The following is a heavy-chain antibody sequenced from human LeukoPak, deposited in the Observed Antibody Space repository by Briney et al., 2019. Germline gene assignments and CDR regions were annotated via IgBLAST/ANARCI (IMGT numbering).Heavy chain of an antibody. CDR3: ARRDGYNWYYLDY. J-gene: IGHJ4*02. V-gene: IGHV4-34*01. Sequence: PSETLSLTCAVYGGSFSGYYWSWIRQPPGKGLEWIGEINHSGSTNYNPSLKSRVTISVDTSKNQFSLKLSSVTAADTAVYYCARRDGYNWYYLDYWGQGTLVTVSS. CDR2: INHSGST. D-gene: IGHD5-24*01. CDR1: GGSFSGYY.